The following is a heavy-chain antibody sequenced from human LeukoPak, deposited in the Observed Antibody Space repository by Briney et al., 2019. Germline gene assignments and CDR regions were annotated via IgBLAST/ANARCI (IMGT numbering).Heavy chain of an antibody. CDR1: GGTFSSYA. J-gene: IGHJ4*02. D-gene: IGHD5-12*01. Sequence: SVKVSCKASGGTFSSYAISWVRQAPGQGLEWLGGIIPIFGTANYAQRFQGRVTITADESTSTAYMELSSLRSEDTAVYYCARAINSGYDEYDYWGQGTLVTVSS. CDR2: IIPIFGTA. CDR3: ARAINSGYDEYDY. V-gene: IGHV1-69*13.